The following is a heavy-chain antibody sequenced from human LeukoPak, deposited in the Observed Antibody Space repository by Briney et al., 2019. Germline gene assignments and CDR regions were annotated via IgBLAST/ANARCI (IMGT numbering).Heavy chain of an antibody. Sequence: PSGTLSLTCTVSGGSISSYYWSWIRQPAGKGLEWIGRFYTSGYTNYNPPLKSRVTMSVDRSKNQFSLKLSSVTAADTAVYYCARGDSNIVASMDVWGQGTTVTVSS. CDR1: GGSISSYY. V-gene: IGHV4-4*07. CDR3: ARGDSNIVASMDV. J-gene: IGHJ6*02. D-gene: IGHD2-15*01. CDR2: FYTSGYT.